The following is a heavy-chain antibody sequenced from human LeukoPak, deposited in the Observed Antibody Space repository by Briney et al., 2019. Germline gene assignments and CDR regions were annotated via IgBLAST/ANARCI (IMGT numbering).Heavy chain of an antibody. Sequence: SETLSLTCAVYGGSFSGYYWSWIRQPPGKGLEWIGEINHSGSTNYNPSLKSRVTISVDTSKNQFSLKLSSVTAADTAVYYCARGSDYYDSSGSANLYYFGYWGQGTLVTVSS. D-gene: IGHD3-22*01. CDR2: INHSGST. CDR3: ARGSDYYDSSGSANLYYFGY. J-gene: IGHJ4*02. V-gene: IGHV4-34*01. CDR1: GGSFSGYY.